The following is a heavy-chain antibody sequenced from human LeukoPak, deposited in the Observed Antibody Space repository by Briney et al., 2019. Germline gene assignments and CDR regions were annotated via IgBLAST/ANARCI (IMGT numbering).Heavy chain of an antibody. CDR1: GFTFSSYA. V-gene: IGHV3-23*01. J-gene: IGHJ4*02. D-gene: IGHD4-23*01. CDR3: AKALWDYGGNQELELDY. Sequence: GGSLRLSCAASGFTFSSYAMSWVRQAPGKGLEWVSAISGSGGSTYYVDSVKGRFTISRDNSKNTLYLQMNSLRAEDTAVYYCAKALWDYGGNQELELDYWGQGTLVTVSS. CDR2: ISGSGGST.